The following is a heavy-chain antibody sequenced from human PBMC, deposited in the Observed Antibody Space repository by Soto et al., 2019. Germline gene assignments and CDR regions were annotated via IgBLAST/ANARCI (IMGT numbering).Heavy chain of an antibody. V-gene: IGHV1-69*06. Sequence: QVQLVQSGAEVKKPGSSVKVSCKASGGTFSSYAISWVRQAPGQGLEWMGGIIPIFGTANYAQKFQGRVTITADKSTSTAYMELSSLRSEDTGVYYCARAEASTYYYGAGSYPDKYYYYRMDVWGQGTTVTVSS. CDR3: ARAEASTYYYGAGSYPDKYYYYRMDV. D-gene: IGHD3-10*01. CDR1: GGTFSSYA. CDR2: IIPIFGTA. J-gene: IGHJ6*02.